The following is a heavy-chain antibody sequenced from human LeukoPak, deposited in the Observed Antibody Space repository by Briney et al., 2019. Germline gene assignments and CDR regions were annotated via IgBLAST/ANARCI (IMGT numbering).Heavy chain of an antibody. CDR2: IRGSGVST. CDR3: VKRPYCGGDCYYFDY. V-gene: IGHV3-23*01. J-gene: IGHJ4*02. CDR1: GFTFSNYA. Sequence: GGSLRLSCAASGFTFSNYAMTWVRQSPGKGLEWVSSIRGSGVSTYYADSVKGRFTISKDNSKNTLYLQMSSLRAEDTAVYYCVKRPYCGGDCYYFDYWGQGTLVTVSS. D-gene: IGHD2-21*02.